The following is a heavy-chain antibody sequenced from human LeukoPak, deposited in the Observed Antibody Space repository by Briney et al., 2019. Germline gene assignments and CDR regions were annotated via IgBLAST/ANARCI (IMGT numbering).Heavy chain of an antibody. D-gene: IGHD6-19*01. Sequence: SETLSLTCTVSGGSISSSSYYWGWIRQPPGTGLEWIGSIYYSGSTHYNPSLKSRVTISVDTSKNQFSLKLSSVTAADTAVYYCARVYSSGSYYFDYWGQGALVTVSS. J-gene: IGHJ4*02. CDR3: ARVYSSGSYYFDY. V-gene: IGHV4-39*01. CDR1: GGSISSSSYY. CDR2: IYYSGST.